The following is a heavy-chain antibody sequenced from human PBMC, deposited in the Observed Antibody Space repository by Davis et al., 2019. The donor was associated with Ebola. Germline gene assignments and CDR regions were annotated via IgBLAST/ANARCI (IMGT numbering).Heavy chain of an antibody. Sequence: GESLKISCAASGFTFSNAWMSWVRQAPGKGLEWVGRIKSKTDGGTTDYAAPVKGRYTISRDDSKNTLYLQMNSLKTEDTAVYYCTTGGYGDYTWSYYYYYGMDVWGQGTTVTVSS. J-gene: IGHJ6*02. D-gene: IGHD4-17*01. CDR2: IKSKTDGGTT. CDR3: TTGGYGDYTWSYYYYYGMDV. CDR1: GFTFSNAW. V-gene: IGHV3-15*01.